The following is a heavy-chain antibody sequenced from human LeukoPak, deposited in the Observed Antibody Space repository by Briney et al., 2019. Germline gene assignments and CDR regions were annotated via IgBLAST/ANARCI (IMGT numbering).Heavy chain of an antibody. Sequence: GASVKVSCKASGYTFTSYGISWVRQAPGQGLEWMGWISAYNGNTNYAQKLQGRVTMTTDTSTSTAYVELRSLRSDDTAVYYCARARYYIVATTSQTGRFDPWGQGTLVTVSS. V-gene: IGHV1-18*01. J-gene: IGHJ5*02. D-gene: IGHD5-12*01. CDR1: GYTFTSYG. CDR3: ARARYYIVATTSQTGRFDP. CDR2: ISAYNGNT.